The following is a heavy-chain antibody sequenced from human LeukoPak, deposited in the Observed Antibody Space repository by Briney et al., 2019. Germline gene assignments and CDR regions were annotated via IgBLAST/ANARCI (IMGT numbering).Heavy chain of an antibody. Sequence: SETLSLTCTVSGGSISSYYWSWIRQPPGKGLEWIGYIYYSGSTNYNPSLKSRVTISVDTSKNQFSLKLSSVTAADTAVYYCARVIYYFTHSSSRWIFAYWGQGTLVTVSS. D-gene: IGHD6-13*01. CDR2: IYYSGST. CDR3: ARVIYYFTHSSSRWIFAY. V-gene: IGHV4-59*01. J-gene: IGHJ4*02. CDR1: GGSISSYY.